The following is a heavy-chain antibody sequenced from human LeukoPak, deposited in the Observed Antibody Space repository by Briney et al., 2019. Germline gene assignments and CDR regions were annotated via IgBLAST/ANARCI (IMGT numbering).Heavy chain of an antibody. CDR1: GFTSSSYA. CDR3: AKEKDSIGWPPKPNKYYFDY. V-gene: IGHV3-23*01. CDR2: VSGSGDRM. Sequence: GGSLRLSCAASGFTSSSYALNWVRQAPGKGLEWVATVSGSGDRMYHADSVKGRFTISRDISKNTLSLQMNSLRADDTAVYYCAKEKDSIGWPPKPNKYYFDYWGQGTLVTVSS. J-gene: IGHJ4*02. D-gene: IGHD6-19*01.